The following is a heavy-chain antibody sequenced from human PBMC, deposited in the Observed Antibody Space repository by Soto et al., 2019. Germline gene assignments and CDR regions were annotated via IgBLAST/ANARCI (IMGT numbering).Heavy chain of an antibody. CDR1: GFTFSSYG. D-gene: IGHD3-3*01. CDR2: ISYDGSNK. CDR3: AKDVLRFLEWLAFYGMDV. V-gene: IGHV3-30*18. J-gene: IGHJ6*02. Sequence: PGGSLRLSCAASGFTFSSYGMHWVRQAPGKGLEWVAVISYDGSNKYYADSVKGRFTISRDNSKNTLYLQMNSLRAEDTAVYYCAKDVLRFLEWLAFYGMDVWGQGTTVTVPS.